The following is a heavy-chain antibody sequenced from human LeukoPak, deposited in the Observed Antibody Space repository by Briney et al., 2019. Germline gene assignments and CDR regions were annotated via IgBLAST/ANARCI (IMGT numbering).Heavy chain of an antibody. CDR3: ARSYRYGDYEI. D-gene: IGHD4-17*01. CDR1: GGSISSGSYY. CDR2: IYISGSGST. Sequence: PSETLSLTCTVSGGSISSGSYYWSWIRQPARKGLEWIGRIYISGSGSTYYNPSLKSRVTISVDTSKNQLSLKLSSVTAADTAVYYCARSYRYGDYEIWGQGTLVTVSS. J-gene: IGHJ4*02. V-gene: IGHV4-61*02.